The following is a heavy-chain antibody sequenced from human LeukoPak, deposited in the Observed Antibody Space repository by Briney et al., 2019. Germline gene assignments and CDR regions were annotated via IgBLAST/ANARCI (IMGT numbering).Heavy chain of an antibody. CDR1: GYTFTKYW. J-gene: IGHJ4*02. CDR2: IYPGDSDT. V-gene: IGHV5-51*01. D-gene: IGHD5-24*01. CDR3: ARRDMATNTPFDY. Sequence: GESLKISCKGSGYTFTKYWIGWVRQTPGKGLECMGIIYPGDSDTRYSPSFQGQVTISADKSISTAYLQWSSLKASDTATYYCARRDMATNTPFDYWGQGTLVTVSS.